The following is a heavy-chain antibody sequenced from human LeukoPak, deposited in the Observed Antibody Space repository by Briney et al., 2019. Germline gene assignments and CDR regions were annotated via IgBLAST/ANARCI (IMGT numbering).Heavy chain of an antibody. J-gene: IGHJ4*02. Sequence: AGGSLRLSCTASGFTFSSFAMSWVRQAPGKGLEWVSSISGIGDSTFYRGSVKGRFTISRDNSNNTLYLHMNSLRDEDTARYYCAKDRSWYYFDYWGQGTLVTVSS. CDR2: ISGIGDST. CDR3: AKDRSWYYFDY. D-gene: IGHD2-8*02. CDR1: GFTFSSFA. V-gene: IGHV3-23*01.